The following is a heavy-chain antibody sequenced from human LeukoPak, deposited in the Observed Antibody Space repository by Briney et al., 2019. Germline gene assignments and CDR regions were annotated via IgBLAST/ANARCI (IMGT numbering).Heavy chain of an antibody. CDR3: ARDLMSVGFDY. CDR1: GFTFSSYA. D-gene: IGHD2-8*01. J-gene: IGHJ4*02. CDR2: ISYDGSNK. Sequence: PGGSLRLSCAASGFTFSSYAMHWVRQAPGKGLEWVAVISYDGSNKYYADSVKGRSTISRDNSKNKLYLQMNSLRAEDTAVYYCARDLMSVGFDYWGQGTLVTVSS. V-gene: IGHV3-30-3*01.